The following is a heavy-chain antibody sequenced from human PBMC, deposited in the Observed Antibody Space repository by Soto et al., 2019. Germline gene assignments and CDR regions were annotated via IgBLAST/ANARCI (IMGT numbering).Heavy chain of an antibody. Sequence: GASLKVSCKASGYTFTSYAITWVRQALGQGLEWMGWISAYNGNTNYAQNLQGRVTMTTDTSTSTAYMELGSLTSDDTAVYYCERDFTGWPPDGVDSWGQGTLVTVSS. D-gene: IGHD3-16*01. CDR2: ISAYNGNT. CDR1: GYTFTSYA. CDR3: ERDFTGWPPDGVDS. V-gene: IGHV1-18*01. J-gene: IGHJ4*02.